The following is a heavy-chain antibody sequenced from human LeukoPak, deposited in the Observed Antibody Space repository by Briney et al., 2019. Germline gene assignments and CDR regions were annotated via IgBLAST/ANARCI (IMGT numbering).Heavy chain of an antibody. D-gene: IGHD3-9*01. J-gene: IGHJ5*02. Sequence: GESLQISCKGSGYSFTSYWIGWVRQLPGKGLEWMGIIYPGDSDTRYSPSFQGQVTISADKSISTAYLQWSSLKASDTAMYYCARTYYDILTGLGQNWFDPWGQGTLVTVSS. CDR2: IYPGDSDT. CDR1: GYSFTSYW. CDR3: ARTYYDILTGLGQNWFDP. V-gene: IGHV5-51*01.